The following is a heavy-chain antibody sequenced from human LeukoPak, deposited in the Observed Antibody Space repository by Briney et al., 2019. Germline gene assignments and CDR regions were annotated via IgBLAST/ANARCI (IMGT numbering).Heavy chain of an antibody. V-gene: IGHV4-59*08. CDR3: ARHSKYSFGPEF. J-gene: IGHJ4*02. Sequence: PSGTLSLTCTVSGGSISTYYWSWIRLPPGKGLDWIGYIDYIGNTNYNPSLRSRATISVDTSKNQFSLKLSSVTAADTAVYYCARHSKYSFGPEFWGQGSLVTVSS. D-gene: IGHD5-18*01. CDR1: GGSISTYY. CDR2: IDYIGNT.